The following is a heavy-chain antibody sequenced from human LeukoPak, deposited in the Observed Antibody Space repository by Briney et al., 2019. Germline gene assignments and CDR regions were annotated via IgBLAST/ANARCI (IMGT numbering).Heavy chain of an antibody. D-gene: IGHD7-27*01. Sequence: SVKVSCKASGGTFSSYAISWVRQAPGQGLEWMGRIIPIFGIANYAQKFQGRVMITADKSTSTAYMELSSLRSEDTAVYYCARDLGDYYYYGMDVWGQGTTVTVSS. V-gene: IGHV1-69*04. CDR1: GGTFSSYA. CDR3: ARDLGDYYYYGMDV. CDR2: IIPIFGIA. J-gene: IGHJ6*02.